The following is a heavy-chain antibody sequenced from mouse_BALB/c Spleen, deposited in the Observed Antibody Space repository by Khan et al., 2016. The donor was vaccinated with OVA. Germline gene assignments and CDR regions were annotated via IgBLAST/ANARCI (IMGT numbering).Heavy chain of an antibody. CDR1: GYSITSNYA. D-gene: IGHD1-1*01. CDR2: ISYSGST. Sequence: EVQLQESGPGLVKPSQSLSLTCTATGYSITSNYAWNWIRQFPGNKLEWMGYISYSGSTKYNPSLKSRISINRDKTKKLSFLQLNTVTTEDTATYYCARGNYYGYAMNYWGQGTSFTVPS. J-gene: IGHJ4*01. V-gene: IGHV3-2*02. CDR3: ARGNYYGYAMNY.